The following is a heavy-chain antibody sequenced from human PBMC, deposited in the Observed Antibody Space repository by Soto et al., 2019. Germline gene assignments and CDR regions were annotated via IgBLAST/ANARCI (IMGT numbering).Heavy chain of an antibody. CDR2: VYSSGST. V-gene: IGHV4-59*12. J-gene: IGHJ4*02. Sequence: SETLSLTCTVSGDSISGYHWSWIRQPAGKGLEWIGYVYSSGSTNYNPSLNSRVTISIDTSKNQFSLKLNSVTAADTAVYYCARSREFDYWSQGTLVTVSS. CDR1: GDSISGYH. CDR3: ARSREFDY.